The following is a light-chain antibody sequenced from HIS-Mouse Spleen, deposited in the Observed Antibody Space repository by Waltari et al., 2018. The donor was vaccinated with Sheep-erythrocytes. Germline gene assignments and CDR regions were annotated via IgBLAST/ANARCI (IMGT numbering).Light chain of an antibody. J-gene: IGLJ1*01. CDR3: CSYAGSYNHV. V-gene: IGLV2-11*01. CDR1: SSDVGGYNY. CDR2: YVS. Sequence: QSALTQPRSVSGSPGQSVTISCTGTSSDVGGYNYVSWYQQHPGKAPILMIYYVSKRPSGVTDRCSGSKSGNTASLTISGLQAEDEADYYCCSYAGSYNHVFATGTKVTVL.